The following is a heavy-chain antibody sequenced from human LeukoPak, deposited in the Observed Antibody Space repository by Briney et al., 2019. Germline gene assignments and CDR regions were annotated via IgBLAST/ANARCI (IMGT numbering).Heavy chain of an antibody. V-gene: IGHV1-8*01. CDR3: ARTYSGSYSWFDP. CDR1: GYTFTSYD. CDR2: MNPNSGNT. Sequence: GASVKVSCKASGYTFTSYDINWVRQATGQGLEWMGWMNPNSGNTGYAQKFQGRVTMTRNTSISTAYMELSSLGSEDTAVYYCARTYSGSYSWFDPWGQGTLVTVSS. D-gene: IGHD1-26*01. J-gene: IGHJ5*02.